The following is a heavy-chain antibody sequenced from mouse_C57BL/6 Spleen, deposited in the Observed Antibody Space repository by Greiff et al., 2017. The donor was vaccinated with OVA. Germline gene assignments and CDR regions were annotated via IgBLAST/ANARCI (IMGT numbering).Heavy chain of an antibody. CDR2: IDPSDSET. CDR3: ARTVSWAYFDY. V-gene: IGHV1-52*01. J-gene: IGHJ2*01. CDR1: GYTFTSYW. Sequence: VQLQQPGAELVRPGSSVKLSCKASGYTFTSYWMHWVKQRPIQGLEWIGNIDPSDSETHYNQKFKDKATLTVDKSSSTAYMQLSSLTSEDSAVYYCARTVSWAYFDYWGQGTTLTVSS. D-gene: IGHD3-1*01.